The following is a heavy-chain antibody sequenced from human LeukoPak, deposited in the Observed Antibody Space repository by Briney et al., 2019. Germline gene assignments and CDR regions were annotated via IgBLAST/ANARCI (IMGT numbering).Heavy chain of an antibody. Sequence: GGSLRLSCAASGFTFSSYGMHWVRQAPGKGLEWVAVIWYDGNEKHYVDPVKGRFTISRDNFKNTLYLQMNSLRADDSAVYYCVRGSGGNGYGYWGDNWGQGTLVTVSS. CDR1: GFTFSSYG. J-gene: IGHJ4*02. CDR3: VRGSGGNGYGYWGDN. V-gene: IGHV3-33*08. D-gene: IGHD5-12*01. CDR2: IWYDGNEK.